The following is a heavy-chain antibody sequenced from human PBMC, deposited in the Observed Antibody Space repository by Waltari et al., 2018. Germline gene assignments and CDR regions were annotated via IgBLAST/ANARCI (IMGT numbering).Heavy chain of an antibody. CDR1: GYTFTSYA. Sequence: QVQLVQSGVEVKKPGASVKVSCKASGYTFTSYAMHWVRQAPGQRLEWMGWINAGNGNPKYSQKFQGRVTITRDTSASTAYMELSSLRSEDTAVYDCARERTPGVRLSTMFGVGSHPGFDYWGQGTLVTVSS. D-gene: IGHD3-3*01. J-gene: IGHJ4*02. CDR2: INAGNGNP. V-gene: IGHV1-3*01. CDR3: ARERTPGVRLSTMFGVGSHPGFDY.